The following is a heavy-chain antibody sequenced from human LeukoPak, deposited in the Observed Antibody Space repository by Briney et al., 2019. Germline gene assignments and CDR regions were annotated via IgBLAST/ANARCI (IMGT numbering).Heavy chain of an antibody. Sequence: PSETLSLTCTVSGGSISSSSYYWGWIRQPPGKGLEWIGSIYYSGSTYYNPSLKSRVTISVDTSKNQFSLKLSSVTAADTAVYYCSRGHGQWPSYYYYYMDVWGKGTTVTVSS. D-gene: IGHD6-19*01. CDR3: SRGHGQWPSYYYYYMDV. CDR2: IYYSGST. CDR1: GGSISSSSYY. V-gene: IGHV4-39*01. J-gene: IGHJ6*03.